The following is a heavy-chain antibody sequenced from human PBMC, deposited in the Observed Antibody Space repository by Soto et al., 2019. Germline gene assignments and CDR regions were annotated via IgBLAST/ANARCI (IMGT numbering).Heavy chain of an antibody. CDR3: ARASPYAGFDY. D-gene: IGHD2-2*01. J-gene: IGHJ4*02. V-gene: IGHV4-34*01. CDR1: GGSFSGYY. CDR2: INHSGST. Sequence: PSETLSLTCAVYGGSFSGYYWSWIRQPPGKGLEWIGEINHSGSTNYNPSLKSRVTISVDTSKNQFSLKLSSVTAADTAVYYCARASPYAGFDYWGQGTLVTVSS.